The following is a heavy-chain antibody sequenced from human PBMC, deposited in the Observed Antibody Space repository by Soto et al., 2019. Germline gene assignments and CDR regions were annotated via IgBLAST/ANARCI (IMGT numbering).Heavy chain of an antibody. D-gene: IGHD5-12*01. CDR2: TSHDGVT. CDR1: SGSIYNVYG. CDR3: ARGYSDYDQRFDP. Sequence: SETLALTCAVSSGSIYNVYGWSWVRQSPGKGLEWIGETSHDGVTNYNPSLEGRVTISIDKSKNQFYLDLNSVTAADTALYYCARGYSDYDQRFDPWGQGTLVTVSS. J-gene: IGHJ5*02. V-gene: IGHV4-4*02.